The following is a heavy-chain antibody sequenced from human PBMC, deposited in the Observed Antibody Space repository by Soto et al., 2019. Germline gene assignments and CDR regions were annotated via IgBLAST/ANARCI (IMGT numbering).Heavy chain of an antibody. Sequence: SETLSLTCTVAGGSISSYYWNWIRQSPGNKLEWIGYIYHSGSTNYNPSLKSRVTISIDTSKNQFSLKVTSVTAADTAVYYCARDPGIIGTTDYFDYWGQGTLVTVSS. CDR3: ARDPGIIGTTDYFDY. J-gene: IGHJ4*02. CDR2: IYHSGST. D-gene: IGHD1-7*01. CDR1: GGSISSYY. V-gene: IGHV4-59*01.